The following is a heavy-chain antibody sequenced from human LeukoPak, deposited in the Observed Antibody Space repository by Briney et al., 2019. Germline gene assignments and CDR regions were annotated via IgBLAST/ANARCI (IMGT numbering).Heavy chain of an antibody. CDR2: INPSGGST. V-gene: IGHV1-46*01. CDR3: ASSSQLRGSVDY. D-gene: IGHD5-24*01. CDR1: GYTFTSYY. J-gene: IGHJ4*02. Sequence: ASVKVSCKASGYTFTSYYMHWVRQAPGQGLEWMGIINPSGGSTSYAQKFQGRVTMTRDTSTSTVYMELSSLRSEDTAVYYCASSSQLRGSVDYWGRGTLVTVSS.